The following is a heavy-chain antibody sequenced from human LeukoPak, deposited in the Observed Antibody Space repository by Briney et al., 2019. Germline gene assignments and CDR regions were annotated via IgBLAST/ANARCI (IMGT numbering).Heavy chain of an antibody. D-gene: IGHD1-26*01. V-gene: IGHV4-30-2*01. CDR1: GGSISSGGYY. CDR2: IYHSGST. J-gene: IGHJ6*02. CDR3: ARGRSNYYGMDV. Sequence: PSETLSFTCAVSGGSISSGGYYWSWIRQPPGKGLEWIGYIYHSGSTYYNPSLKSRVTMSVDTSKNLFSLKVSSVTAADTAVYYCARGRSNYYGMDVWGQGTTVTVSS.